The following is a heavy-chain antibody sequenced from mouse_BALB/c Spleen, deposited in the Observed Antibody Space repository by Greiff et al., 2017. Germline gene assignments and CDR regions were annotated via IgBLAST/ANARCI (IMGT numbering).Heavy chain of an antibody. Sequence: VQLQQSGAELVRSGASVKLSCTASGFNIKDYYMHWVKQRPEQGLEWIGWIDPENGDTEYAPKFQGKATMTADTSSNTAYLQLSSLTSEDTAVYYCNNWDFSFAYWGQGTMVTVSA. CDR3: NNWDFSFAY. CDR1: GFNIKDYY. V-gene: IGHV14-4*02. CDR2: IDPENGDT. D-gene: IGHD4-1*01. J-gene: IGHJ3*01.